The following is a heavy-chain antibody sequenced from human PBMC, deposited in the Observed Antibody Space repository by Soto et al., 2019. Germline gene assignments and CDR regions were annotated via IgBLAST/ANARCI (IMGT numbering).Heavy chain of an antibody. CDR2: IRSKGHNYAT. Sequence: GGSLRLSCAASGFAFSGSAMYWVRQASGKGPEWVGRIRSKGHNYATEYAASVKGRFTISRDNSKNTLYLQMNSLRAEDTAVYYCAKSYYDFWSGYFDCWGQGTLVTVSS. J-gene: IGHJ4*02. D-gene: IGHD3-3*01. CDR1: GFAFSGSA. V-gene: IGHV3-73*01. CDR3: AKSYYDFWSGYFDC.